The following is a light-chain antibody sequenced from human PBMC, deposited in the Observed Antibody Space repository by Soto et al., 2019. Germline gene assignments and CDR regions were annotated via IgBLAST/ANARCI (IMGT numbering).Light chain of an antibody. CDR3: SSYTSSSTQV. CDR2: EVS. J-gene: IGLJ1*01. Sequence: QSALTQHASVSGSPGHSITISCTGTSSDVGGYNYVSWYQQHPGKAPKLMIYEVSNRPSGVYNRFSGSKSGNTASLTISGLQAEDEADYYCSSYTSSSTQVFGTGTKITVL. V-gene: IGLV2-14*01. CDR1: SSDVGGYNY.